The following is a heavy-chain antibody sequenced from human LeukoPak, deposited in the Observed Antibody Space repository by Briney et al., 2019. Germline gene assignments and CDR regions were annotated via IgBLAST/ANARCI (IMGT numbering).Heavy chain of an antibody. J-gene: IGHJ6*02. CDR3: AGNWRYYYGMDV. V-gene: IGHV4-39*07. D-gene: IGHD1-1*01. Sequence: PSETLSLTCTVSGGSISSSSYYWSWIRQPPGKGLEWIGKINHSGSTNYNPSLKSRVTISVDTSKNQFSLKLSSVTAADTAVYYCAGNWRYYYGMDVWGQGTTVTVSS. CDR1: GGSISSSSYY. CDR2: INHSGST.